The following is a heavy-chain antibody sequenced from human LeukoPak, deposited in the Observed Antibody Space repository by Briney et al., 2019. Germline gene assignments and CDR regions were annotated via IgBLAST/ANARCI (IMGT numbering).Heavy chain of an antibody. J-gene: IGHJ6*03. CDR2: TYYSRST. V-gene: IGHV4-59*01. CDR3: ARLIRATGYYYYYMDV. D-gene: IGHD1-26*01. CDR1: GGSISSYH. Sequence: SETLSLTCTVSGGSISSYHWSWIRQPPGKGLEWIGYTYYSRSTNYNPSLKSRVTISVDTSKNQFSLKLSSVTAADTAVYYCARLIRATGYYYYYMDVWGKGTTVTISS.